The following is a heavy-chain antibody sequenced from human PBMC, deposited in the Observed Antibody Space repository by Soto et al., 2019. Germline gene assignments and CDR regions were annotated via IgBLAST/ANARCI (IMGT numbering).Heavy chain of an antibody. CDR2: IKPDGSDK. CDR3: ARENYFDY. J-gene: IGHJ4*02. V-gene: IGHV3-7*01. Sequence: GGSLRLSCAASGFTFRNYWMGWVRQTPDKGLEWVANIKPDGSDKYYVDSVKGRFTISRDNAKNSLYLQMNSLRAEDTAVYYCARENYFDYWGQGTLVTVAS. CDR1: GFTFRNYW.